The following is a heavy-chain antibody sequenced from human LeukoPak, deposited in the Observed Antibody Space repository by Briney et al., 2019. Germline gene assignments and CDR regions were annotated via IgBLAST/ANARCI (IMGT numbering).Heavy chain of an antibody. V-gene: IGHV1-69*05. Sequence: SVKVSCKASGGTFSSYAMSWVRQAPGQGLEWMGRIIPIFGTANYAQKFQGRVTITTDESTSTAYMELSSLRSEDTAVYYCARDSWGYGDSPFDYWGQGTLVTVSS. CDR2: IIPIFGTA. CDR1: GGTFSSYA. CDR3: ARDSWGYGDSPFDY. D-gene: IGHD4-17*01. J-gene: IGHJ4*02.